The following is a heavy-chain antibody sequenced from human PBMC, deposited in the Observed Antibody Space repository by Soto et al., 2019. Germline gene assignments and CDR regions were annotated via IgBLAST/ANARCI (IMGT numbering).Heavy chain of an antibody. CDR3: ARGRKYYDFWSGYSHPRYYFNY. V-gene: IGHV4-34*01. CDR2: INHSGRT. CDR1: GGSFSGYC. D-gene: IGHD3-3*01. J-gene: IGHJ4*02. Sequence: SETLSLTCAVYGGSFSGYCWSWIRQPPGKGLEWIGEINHSGRTNYNPSLKSRVTISVDTSESQFSLKLSSVTAADTAVYYCARGRKYYDFWSGYSHPRYYFNYWGQGTLVTVSS.